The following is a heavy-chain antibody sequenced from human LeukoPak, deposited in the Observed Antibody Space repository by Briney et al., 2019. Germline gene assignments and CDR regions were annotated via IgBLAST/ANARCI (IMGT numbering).Heavy chain of an antibody. CDR2: INPNSGGT. CDR3: ALSSGGLDFQH. D-gene: IGHD2-15*01. V-gene: IGHV1-2*02. CDR1: GYTFTVYY. J-gene: IGHJ1*01. Sequence: ASVKVSCKASGYTFTVYYMHWVRQAPGQGLEWMGWINPNSGGTNYAQKFQGRVTMTRDTSISTAYMELGRLRSDDTAVYYCALSSGGLDFQHWGQGTLVTVSS.